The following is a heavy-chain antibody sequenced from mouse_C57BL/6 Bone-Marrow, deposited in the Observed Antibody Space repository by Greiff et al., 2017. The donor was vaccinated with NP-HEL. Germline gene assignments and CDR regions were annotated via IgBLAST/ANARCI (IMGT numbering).Heavy chain of an antibody. CDR2: IYPGSGNT. CDR1: GYSFTSYY. Sequence: QVQLKESGPELVKPGASVKISCKASGYSFTSYYIHWVKQRPGQGLEWIGWIYPGSGNTKYNEKFKGKATLTADTSSSTAYMQLSSLTSEDSAVYYCAREYGNGYYLAWFAYWGQGTLVTVSA. J-gene: IGHJ3*01. D-gene: IGHD2-3*01. V-gene: IGHV1-66*01. CDR3: AREYGNGYYLAWFAY.